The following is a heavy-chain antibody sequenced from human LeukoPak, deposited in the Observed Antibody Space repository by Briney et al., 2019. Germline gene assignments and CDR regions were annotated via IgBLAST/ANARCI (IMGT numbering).Heavy chain of an antibody. D-gene: IGHD2-2*01. CDR2: IYYSGST. CDR1: GGSISSFH. Sequence: SETLSLTCTVSGGSISSFHWSWIWQPPGKGLEWIGYIYYSGSTFYNPSLKSRVTISIDTSKNQFSLKLSPVTAADTAVYYCARRPGAFTFDYWGQGTLVTVSS. CDR3: ARRPGAFTFDY. V-gene: IGHV4-59*12. J-gene: IGHJ4*02.